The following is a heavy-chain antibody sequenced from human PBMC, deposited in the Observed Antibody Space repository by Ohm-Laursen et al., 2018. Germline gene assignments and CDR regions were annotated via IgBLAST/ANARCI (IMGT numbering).Heavy chain of an antibody. CDR3: AGTYYDFWSGYPQLYYGMDV. Sequence: PSETLSLTCTFSGGSISRYYWRWIRQPPGKGLEWIGYIYYSGSTNYHPSLKSRVPISVDPSKNQFSLKLSSVTAADTAVYYCAGTYYDFWSGYPQLYYGMDVWGQGTTVTVSS. V-gene: IGHV4-59*01. D-gene: IGHD3-3*01. CDR2: IYYSGST. J-gene: IGHJ6*02. CDR1: GGSISRYY.